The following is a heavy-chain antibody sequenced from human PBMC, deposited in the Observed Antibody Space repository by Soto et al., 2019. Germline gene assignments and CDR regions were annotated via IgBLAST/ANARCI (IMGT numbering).Heavy chain of an antibody. D-gene: IGHD3-3*01. V-gene: IGHV4-30-4*01. Sequence: KPSETLSLTCTVSGDSVSSVGFHWAWLRRPPGKGLEWIGYIYNGGSTYYRPSLESRMHMSLDANGNHYSLRLTSVTAADTAVYFCARAPVGLDTISYFDYWGQGKLVT. CDR2: IYNGGST. CDR1: GDSVSSVGFH. J-gene: IGHJ4*02. CDR3: ARAPVGLDTISYFDY.